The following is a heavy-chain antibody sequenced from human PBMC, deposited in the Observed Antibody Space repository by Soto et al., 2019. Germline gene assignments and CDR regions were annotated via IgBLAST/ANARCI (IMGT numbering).Heavy chain of an antibody. CDR3: ARSPGITGTRASQYAMDV. D-gene: IGHD1-20*01. CDR2: IIPIFGTP. CDR1: GDTFSTFA. J-gene: IGHJ6*02. Sequence: SVKVSCKASGDTFSTFAISWVRQAPGQGLEWMGGIIPIFGTPDYAQHFPGRVTISADESTKTAYLELSSLRPEDTAVYYCARSPGITGTRASQYAMDVWGQVTTFTVS. V-gene: IGHV1-69*13.